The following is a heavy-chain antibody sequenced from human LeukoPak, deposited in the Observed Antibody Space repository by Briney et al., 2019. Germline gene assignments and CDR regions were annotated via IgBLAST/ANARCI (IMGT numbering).Heavy chain of an antibody. CDR1: GFTFSSYS. J-gene: IGHJ4*02. CDR3: ARGCGSTSCWYLDY. Sequence: GGSLRLSCVASGFTFSSYSMNWVRQAPGKGLEGVSSISSSGGYIYYADSVKGRFTITRDNAKNSLYLQMNSLRAEDTAVYYCARGCGSTSCWYLDYWGQGTLVPVSS. CDR2: ISSSGGYI. D-gene: IGHD2-2*01. V-gene: IGHV3-21*01.